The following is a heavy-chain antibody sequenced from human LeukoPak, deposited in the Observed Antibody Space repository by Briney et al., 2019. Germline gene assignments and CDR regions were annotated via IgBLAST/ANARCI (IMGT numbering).Heavy chain of an antibody. CDR2: IYYSGST. Sequence: SETLSLTCTVSGGSISSYYWSWIRQPPGKGLEWIGYIYYSGSTNYNPSLKSRVTISVDTSKNQFSLKLSSVTAADTAVYYCARDYGYCSGGSCYPYYLDYWGQGTLVTVSS. J-gene: IGHJ4*02. V-gene: IGHV4-59*01. CDR1: GGSISSYY. D-gene: IGHD2-15*01. CDR3: ARDYGYCSGGSCYPYYLDY.